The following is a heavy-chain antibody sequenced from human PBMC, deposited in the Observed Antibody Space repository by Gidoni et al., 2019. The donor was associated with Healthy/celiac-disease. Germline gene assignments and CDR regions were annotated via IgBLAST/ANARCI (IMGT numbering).Heavy chain of an antibody. CDR2: IYHSGST. Sequence: QVQLQASGPGLVKPSETLSLTCAVSGYSISSGYYWGWIRQPPGKGLEWIGSIYHSGSTYYNPSLKSRVTISVDTSKNQFSLKLSSVTAADTAVYYCARMGDDSSGYYFGYWGQGTLVTVSS. D-gene: IGHD3-22*01. V-gene: IGHV4-38-2*01. J-gene: IGHJ4*02. CDR1: GYSISSGYY. CDR3: ARMGDDSSGYYFGY.